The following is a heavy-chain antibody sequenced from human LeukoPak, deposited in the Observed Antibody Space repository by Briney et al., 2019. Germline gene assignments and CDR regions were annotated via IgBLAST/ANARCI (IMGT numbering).Heavy chain of an antibody. CDR1: GGSLNSYY. CDR3: ARYTNSRGMDV. D-gene: IGHD2-2*02. Sequence: PSETLSLTCTVSGGSLNSYYWSWIRQPPGKGLEWIGYIYYSGSTNYNPSLKSRVTISVDTSKNQFSLKLSSVTAADTAVYYCARYTNSRGMDVWGKGTTVTVSS. V-gene: IGHV4-59*01. CDR2: IYYSGST. J-gene: IGHJ6*04.